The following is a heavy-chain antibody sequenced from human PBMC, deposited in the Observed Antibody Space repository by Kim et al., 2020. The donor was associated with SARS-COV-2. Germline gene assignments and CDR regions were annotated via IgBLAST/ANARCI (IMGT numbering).Heavy chain of an antibody. D-gene: IGHD1-26*01. Sequence: TNYNPSLKSRVTISVDTSKNQFSLKLSSVTAADTAVYYCANSGSKLPIRYWGQGTLVTVSS. V-gene: IGHV4-34*01. CDR2: T. CDR3: ANSGSKLPIRY. J-gene: IGHJ4*02.